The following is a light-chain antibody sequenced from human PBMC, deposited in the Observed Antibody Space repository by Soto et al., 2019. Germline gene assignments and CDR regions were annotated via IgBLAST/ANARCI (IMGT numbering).Light chain of an antibody. J-gene: IGKJ1*01. V-gene: IGKV3-20*01. CDR1: QSVSSSY. CDR3: QQYGRSPWT. CDR2: GAS. Sequence: ENVLTHSPGTLSLSPWEIATLSCRASQSVSSSYLAWYQQKPGRAPRLLMYGASSRAAGIPDRFSGSGSGTDFILTITRLEPEDFAVYYCQQYGRSPWTFGQGTKVDIK.